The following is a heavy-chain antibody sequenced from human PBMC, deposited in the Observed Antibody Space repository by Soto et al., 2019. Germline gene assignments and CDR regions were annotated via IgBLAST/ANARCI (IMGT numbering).Heavy chain of an antibody. J-gene: IGHJ6*02. D-gene: IGHD6-13*01. CDR2: IIPIFGTA. Sequence: QVQLVQSGAEVKKPGSSVKVSCKASGGTFSSYAISWVRQAPGQGLEWMGGIIPIFGTANYAQKFQGRVTITADESTSTAYMELSSLRSEDTAVYYCARVVSDAAAGPANPYYYYYYGMDVWGQGTTVTVSS. CDR1: GGTFSSYA. V-gene: IGHV1-69*01. CDR3: ARVVSDAAAGPANPYYYYYYGMDV.